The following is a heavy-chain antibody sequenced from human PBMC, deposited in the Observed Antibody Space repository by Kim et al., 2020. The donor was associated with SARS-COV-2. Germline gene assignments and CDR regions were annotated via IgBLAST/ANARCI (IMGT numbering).Heavy chain of an antibody. CDR2: SYYSGST. D-gene: IGHD6-13*01. V-gene: IGHV4-39*01. J-gene: IGHJ5*02. Sequence: SETLSLTCTVSGGSISSSSYYWGWIRQPPGKGLEWIGSSYYSGSTYYNPSLKSRVTISVDTSKNQFSLKLSSVTAADTAVYYCASRRYSSSWYDNWFDP. CDR3: ASRRYSSSWYDNWFDP. CDR1: GGSISSSSYY.